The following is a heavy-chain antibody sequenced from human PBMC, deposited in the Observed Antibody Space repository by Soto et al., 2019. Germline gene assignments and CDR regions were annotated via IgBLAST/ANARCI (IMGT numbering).Heavy chain of an antibody. D-gene: IGHD3-10*01. CDR2: IYYSGST. Sequence: SETLSLTCTVSGGSISSYCWIWIRQPPGKGLEWIGSIYYSGSTKSHPSTKSRVTISVDKSKNQSSLTMSSVTAPDTAVYYCATHVYSGSGWLDHWGQGTLVTVSS. J-gene: IGHJ5*02. V-gene: IGHV4-59*01. CDR3: ATHVYSGSGWLDH. CDR1: GGSISSYC.